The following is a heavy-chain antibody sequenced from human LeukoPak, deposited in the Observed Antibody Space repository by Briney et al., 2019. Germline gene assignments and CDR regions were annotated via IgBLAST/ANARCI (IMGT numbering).Heavy chain of an antibody. CDR3: AKAPRYCYDT. V-gene: IGHV3-23*01. CDR1: GFTFSSYA. J-gene: IGHJ5*02. D-gene: IGHD3-22*01. CDR2: ISGSGGST. Sequence: GALRLSCAASGFTFSSYAMSWVRQARGKGLEWVSAISGSGGSTYYADSVKGRFTISRDNSKNTLYLQMNSLRAEDTAVYYCAKAPRYCYDTWGQGTLVTVSS.